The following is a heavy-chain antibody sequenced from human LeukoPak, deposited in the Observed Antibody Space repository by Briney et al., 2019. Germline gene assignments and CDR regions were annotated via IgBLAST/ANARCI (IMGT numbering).Heavy chain of an antibody. CDR2: IYYRGST. Sequence: SETLSLTCAVSGGSVSSSNYYWGWIRQPPGKGLEWIGRIYYRGSTYYHPSLKSRVTISVDTSKNHFSLKLSSVTAADTAVYYCARSGSRYGADAFDIWGRGTMVTVSS. CDR1: GGSVSSSNYY. CDR3: ARSGSRYGADAFDI. V-gene: IGHV4-39*02. D-gene: IGHD5-18*01. J-gene: IGHJ3*02.